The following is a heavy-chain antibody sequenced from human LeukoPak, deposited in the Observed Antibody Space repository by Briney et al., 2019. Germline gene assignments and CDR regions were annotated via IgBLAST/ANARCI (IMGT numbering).Heavy chain of an antibody. D-gene: IGHD3-22*01. V-gene: IGHV3-23*01. J-gene: IGHJ4*02. Sequence: GGSLRLSCAASGFTFRSYAMNWVRQAPGKGLEWVSGISGSGISTYCADSVKGRFTFSRDNSKNTLYLQMSSLRADDTAVYYCAEGREPYYDSSAIDSWGQGTLVTVSS. CDR3: AEGREPYYDSSAIDS. CDR2: ISGSGIST. CDR1: GFTFRSYA.